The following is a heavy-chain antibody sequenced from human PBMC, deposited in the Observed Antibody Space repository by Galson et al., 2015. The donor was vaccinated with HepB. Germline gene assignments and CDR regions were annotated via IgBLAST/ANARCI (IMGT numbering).Heavy chain of an antibody. J-gene: IGHJ4*02. CDR2: IIPILGIA. CDR3: AFHRWFGELSKEFDY. Sequence: SVKVSCKASGGTFSSYTISWVRQAPGQGLEWMGRIIPILGIANYAQKFQGRVTITADKSTSTAYMELSSLRSEDTAVYYCAFHRWFGELSKEFDYWGQGTLVTVSS. D-gene: IGHD3-10*01. CDR1: GGTFSSYT. V-gene: IGHV1-69*02.